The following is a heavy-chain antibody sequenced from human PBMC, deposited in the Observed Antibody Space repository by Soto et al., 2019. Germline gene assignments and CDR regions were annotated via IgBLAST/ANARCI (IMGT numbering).Heavy chain of an antibody. D-gene: IGHD2-2*01. CDR1: GLTFSSYS. CDR2: ISSSSSYI. Sequence: GGSLRLLCGASGLTFSSYSMNWVRQAPGKGLECVSSISSSSSYIYYADPVKGRFTISRDNAKNLLYLQMNSLRAEDTAVYYCARTHQLVYYYYYGMDVWGQGTTVTVSS. J-gene: IGHJ6*02. V-gene: IGHV3-21*01. CDR3: ARTHQLVYYYYYGMDV.